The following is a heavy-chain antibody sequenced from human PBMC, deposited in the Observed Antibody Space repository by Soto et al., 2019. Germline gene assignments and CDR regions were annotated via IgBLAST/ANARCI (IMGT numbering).Heavy chain of an antibody. V-gene: IGHV3-7*01. CDR3: ARDRTVTPGIDH. CDR2: IRQDGGEK. D-gene: IGHD4-17*01. J-gene: IGHJ4*02. Sequence: EVQLVESGGALVQLGGSLRLSCAASGFTFSAYWMTWVRQGPGKGLVWVANIRQDGGEKNYVDSVKGRFTISRDNAKNSLDLQMNSLRADDTAVYYCARDRTVTPGIDHWGQGTLVTVSS. CDR1: GFTFSAYW.